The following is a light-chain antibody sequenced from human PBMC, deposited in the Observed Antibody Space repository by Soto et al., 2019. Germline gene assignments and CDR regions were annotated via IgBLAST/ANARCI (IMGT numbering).Light chain of an antibody. J-gene: IGKJ5*01. CDR2: DAS. Sequence: EIVWTQSPATLSLSRGERATLSCRASQSVSSYLAWYQQKPGQAPRLLIYDASNRATGIPARFSGSGSGTDFTLTISSVDPEDFAVYYCQQRSDWPPITFGQGTRLQIK. V-gene: IGKV3-11*01. CDR3: QQRSDWPPIT. CDR1: QSVSSY.